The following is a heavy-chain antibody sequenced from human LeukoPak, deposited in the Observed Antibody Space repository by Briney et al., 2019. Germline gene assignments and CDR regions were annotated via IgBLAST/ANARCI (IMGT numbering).Heavy chain of an antibody. V-gene: IGHV3-48*02. D-gene: IGHD6-13*01. CDR1: GFTFSSYS. CDR3: ARVWGLAVAGGEIEY. Sequence: GSLRLSCAASGFTFSSYSMNWVRQAPGKGLEWVSYISSSGTTIYYADSVKGRFTISRDNAKNSLYLQMNSLRDEDTAVYYCARVWGLAVAGGEIEYWGQGTLVTVSS. CDR2: ISSSGTTI. J-gene: IGHJ4*02.